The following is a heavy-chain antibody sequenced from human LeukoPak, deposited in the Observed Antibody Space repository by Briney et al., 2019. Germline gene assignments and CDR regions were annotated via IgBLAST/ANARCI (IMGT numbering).Heavy chain of an antibody. CDR1: GYTFTSYG. D-gene: IGHD3-10*01. CDR2: ISAYNGNT. CDR3: ARVVIEVRGGSVLHNWFDP. J-gene: IGHJ5*02. Sequence: ASVKVSCKASGYTFTSYGISWVRQAPGQGLEWMGWISAYNGNTNYAQKLQGRVTMTTDTPTSTAYMELSSLRSEDTAVYYYARVVIEVRGGSVLHNWFDPWGQGTLVTVSS. V-gene: IGHV1-18*01.